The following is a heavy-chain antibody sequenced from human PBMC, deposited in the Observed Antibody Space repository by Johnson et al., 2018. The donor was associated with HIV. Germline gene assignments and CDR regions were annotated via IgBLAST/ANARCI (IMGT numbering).Heavy chain of an antibody. D-gene: IGHD4/OR15-4a*01. CDR2: ISYDGSNK. CDR3: AREAVFAGANGGVRAFDI. J-gene: IGHJ3*02. CDR1: GFTFSSYA. Sequence: QVQLVESGGGFVQPGGSLRLSCAASGFTFSSYAMSWVRQAPGKGLEWVAVISYDGSNKYYADSVKGRFTISRDNAKNLLYLQMNSLRAEDTAVYYCAREAVFAGANGGVRAFDIWGHGTLVTVSS. V-gene: IGHV3-30-3*01.